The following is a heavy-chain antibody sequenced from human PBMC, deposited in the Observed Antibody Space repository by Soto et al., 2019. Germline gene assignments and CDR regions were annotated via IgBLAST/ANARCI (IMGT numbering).Heavy chain of an antibody. V-gene: IGHV3-30-3*01. CDR3: ARDVRDWYASSGFVY. Sequence: QVQLVESGGGVVQPGTSLRLSCVASGFTFSKYAIHWVRQAPGKGLQWVAFISYDGSNKYYADSVKGRFTISRDNSNSTVYGEMNSLRADDTATYYCARDVRDWYASSGFVYWGQGTLVTVSS. J-gene: IGHJ4*02. D-gene: IGHD3-22*01. CDR2: ISYDGSNK. CDR1: GFTFSKYA.